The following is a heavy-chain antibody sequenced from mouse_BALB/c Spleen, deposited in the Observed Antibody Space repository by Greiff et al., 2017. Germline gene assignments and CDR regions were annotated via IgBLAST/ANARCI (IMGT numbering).Heavy chain of an antibody. D-gene: IGHD2-1*01. CDR1: GFAFSSYD. Sequence: DVQLVESGGGLVKPGGSLKLSCAASGFAFSSYDMSWVRQTPEKRLEWVAYISSGGGSTYYPDTVKGRFTISRDNAKNTLYLQMSSLKSEDTAMYYCARQRESYGNYVDYFDYWGQGTTLTVSS. J-gene: IGHJ2*01. V-gene: IGHV5-12-1*01. CDR2: ISSGGGST. CDR3: ARQRESYGNYVDYFDY.